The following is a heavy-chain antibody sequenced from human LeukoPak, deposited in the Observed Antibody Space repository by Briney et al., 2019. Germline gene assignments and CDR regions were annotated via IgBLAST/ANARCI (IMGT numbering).Heavy chain of an antibody. V-gene: IGHV3-11*01. CDR2: ISSSGSTI. J-gene: IGHJ4*02. D-gene: IGHD2-15*01. Sequence: GGSLRLSCAASGFTFSDYYMSWIRQAPGKGLEWVSYISSSGSTIYYADSVKGRFTVSRDNTKNSLYLQMNSLRAEDTAVYYCARGPPIYCSGGSCYDYWGQGTLVTVSS. CDR3: ARGPPIYCSGGSCYDY. CDR1: GFTFSDYY.